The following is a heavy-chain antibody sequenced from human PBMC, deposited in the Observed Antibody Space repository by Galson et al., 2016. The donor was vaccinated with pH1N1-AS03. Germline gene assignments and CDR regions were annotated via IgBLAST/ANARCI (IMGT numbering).Heavy chain of an antibody. Sequence: CAISGDSVSSNSVAWNWIRQSPSRGLEWLGRTYYRSKWFNEYPASVKSRITINSDTSKNQFSLQLSSVTPEGTALYFCARQIKGGMDVWGQGTTVTVSS. CDR2: TYYRSKWFN. D-gene: IGHD5-24*01. CDR1: GDSVSSNSVA. J-gene: IGHJ6*02. CDR3: ARQIKGGMDV. V-gene: IGHV6-1*01.